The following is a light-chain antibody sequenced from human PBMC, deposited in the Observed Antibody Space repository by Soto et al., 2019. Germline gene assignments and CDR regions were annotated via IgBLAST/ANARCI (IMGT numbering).Light chain of an antibody. J-gene: IGLJ1*01. Sequence: QPVLTQSPSASASLGASVKLTCTLSSGHSSYAIAWHQQQPEKGPRYLMKLNSDGSHRKGDGIPDRFSGSSSGAERYLTIPSLQSEDEADYYCQTWGTGIHVFGTGTKVTVL. CDR2: LNSDGSH. CDR3: QTWGTGIHV. CDR1: SGHSSYA. V-gene: IGLV4-69*01.